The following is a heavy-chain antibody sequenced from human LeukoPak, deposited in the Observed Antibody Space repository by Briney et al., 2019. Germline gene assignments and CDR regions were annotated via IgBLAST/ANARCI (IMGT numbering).Heavy chain of an antibody. CDR1: RGSPCRGGYY. D-gene: IGHD3-16*01. J-gene: IGHJ4*02. V-gene: IGHV4-31*03. Sequence: PQTLSLTRTVSRGSPCRGGYYTSWVRHPPGKGPEWIGYISSSGSTDGSPSIKSRPSISIDTSKNLFSLRLSSVAAAYTAVYSCARGRFGGASWYFDYWGQGTLVTVSS. CDR2: ISSSGST. CDR3: ARGRFGGASWYFDY.